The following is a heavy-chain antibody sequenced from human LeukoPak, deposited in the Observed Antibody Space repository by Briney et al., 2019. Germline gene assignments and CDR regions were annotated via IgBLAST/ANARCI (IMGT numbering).Heavy chain of an antibody. CDR2: ISYDGSNK. V-gene: IGHV3-30*01. CDR1: GFTFSSYA. CDR3: ARDSSGHPGY. J-gene: IGHJ4*02. D-gene: IGHD3-22*01. Sequence: GGSLRLSCAASGFTFSSYAMHWVRQAPGKGLEWVAVISYDGSNKYYADSVKGRFTISRDNSKNTLYLQMNSLRAEDTAVYYCARDSSGHPGYWGQGTLVTVSS.